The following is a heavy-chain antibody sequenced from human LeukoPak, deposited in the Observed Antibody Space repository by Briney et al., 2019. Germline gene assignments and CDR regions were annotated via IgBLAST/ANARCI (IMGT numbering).Heavy chain of an antibody. J-gene: IGHJ5*02. V-gene: IGHV3-21*01. CDR1: GFTFSSYS. D-gene: IGHD2-2*01. CDR2: ISSSSSYI. Sequence: GGFLRLSCAASGFTFSSYSMNWVRQAPGKGLEWVSSISSSSSYIYYADSVKGRFTISRDNAENSLYLQMNSLRAEDTAVYYCARATDPDIVVVPAAPLDPWGQGTLVTVSS. CDR3: ARATDPDIVVVPAAPLDP.